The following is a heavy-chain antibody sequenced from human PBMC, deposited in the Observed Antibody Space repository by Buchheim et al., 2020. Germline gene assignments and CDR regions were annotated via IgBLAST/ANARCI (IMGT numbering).Heavy chain of an antibody. V-gene: IGHV4-59*01. CDR3: ARGPNTLYDILTGYLDY. CDR2: IYYSGST. J-gene: IGHJ4*02. D-gene: IGHD3-9*01. Sequence: QVQLQESGPGLVKPSETLSLTCTVSGGSISSYYWSWIRQPPGKGLEWIGYIYYSGSTNYNPSLKSRVNISVDTSKTQFSLKLSSVTAADTAVYYCARGPNTLYDILTGYLDYWGQGTL. CDR1: GGSISSYY.